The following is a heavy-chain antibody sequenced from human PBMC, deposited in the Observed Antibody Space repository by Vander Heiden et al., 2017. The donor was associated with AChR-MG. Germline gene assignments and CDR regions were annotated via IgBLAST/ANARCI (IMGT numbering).Heavy chain of an antibody. V-gene: IGHV3-30-3*01. CDR1: GFTFSIYS. J-gene: IGHJ6*03. Sequence: VQLVESGGGVAQPGRSLRLSCVASGFTFSIYSMYWVRQAPGTGLEWVAVVSYDGSKKYYADSVEGRFSISRDNSKNTLYLQMDSLRPEDTAMYYCAREAYTNGWYTYYYYFYMDAWGKGTTVTVSS. D-gene: IGHD6-19*01. CDR3: AREAYTNGWYTYYYYFYMDA. CDR2: VSYDGSKK.